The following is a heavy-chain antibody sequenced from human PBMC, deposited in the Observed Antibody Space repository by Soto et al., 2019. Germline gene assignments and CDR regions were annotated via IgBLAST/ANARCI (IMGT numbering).Heavy chain of an antibody. CDR2: VFYSGST. V-gene: IGHV4-39*01. CDR3: ARHYPGGFEVEY. J-gene: IGHJ4*02. Sequence: SETLSLTCTFSVGSIRSSSYHCDWIRQPPGKGLEWIGSVFYSGSTYYNPSLKSRVTISVDTSKNQFSLKLSSVTAADTAVYYCARHYPGGFEVEYWGQGTLVNVSS. D-gene: IGHD5-12*01. CDR1: VGSIRSSSYH.